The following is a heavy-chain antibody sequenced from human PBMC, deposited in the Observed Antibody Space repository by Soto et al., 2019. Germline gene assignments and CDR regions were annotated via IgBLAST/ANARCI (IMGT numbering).Heavy chain of an antibody. J-gene: IGHJ4*02. V-gene: IGHV4-34*01. Sequence: PSETLSLTCAVYGESFSGYYWSWIRQPPGKGLEWIGEINHSGSTNYNPSLKSRVTISVETYKNQFSLKLSSVTAADTAVYYCARGRNIAAAGLGVYYFDYWGQGTLVTLSS. CDR3: ARGRNIAAAGLGVYYFDY. CDR1: GESFSGYY. D-gene: IGHD6-13*01. CDR2: INHSGST.